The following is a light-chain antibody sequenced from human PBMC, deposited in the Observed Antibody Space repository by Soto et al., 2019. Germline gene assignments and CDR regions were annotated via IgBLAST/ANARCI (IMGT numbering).Light chain of an antibody. CDR3: QSYDSSLSGWV. CDR1: SSNIGAGYD. CDR2: GNS. Sequence: QSVLTQRPSVSGAPGQRVTISCTGSSSNIGAGYDVHWYQQLPGTAPKLLISGNSNRPSGVPDRFSGSKSGTSASLAITGLQAEDEADYYCQSYDSSLSGWVFGGGTQLTVL. J-gene: IGLJ3*02. V-gene: IGLV1-40*01.